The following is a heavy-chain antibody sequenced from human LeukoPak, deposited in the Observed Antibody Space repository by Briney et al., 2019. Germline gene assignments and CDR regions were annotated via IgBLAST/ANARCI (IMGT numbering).Heavy chain of an antibody. CDR1: GYTFTSYG. V-gene: IGHV1-18*01. Sequence: ASVEDSCKASGYTFTSYGISWVRQAPGQGLEWMGWISAYNGNTNYAQKLQGRVTMTTDTSTSTAYMELRSLRSDDTAVYYCARTSSPQFRWFDPWGQGTLVTVSS. CDR3: ARTSSPQFRWFDP. J-gene: IGHJ5*02. D-gene: IGHD6-13*01. CDR2: ISAYNGNT.